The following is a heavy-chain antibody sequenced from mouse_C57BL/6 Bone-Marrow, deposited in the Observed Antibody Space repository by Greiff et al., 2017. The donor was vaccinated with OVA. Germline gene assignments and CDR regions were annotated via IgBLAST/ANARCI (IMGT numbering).Heavy chain of an antibody. J-gene: IGHJ1*03. D-gene: IGHD1-1*01. Sequence: QVQLQQSGPELVKPGASVKLSCKASGYTFTSYDINWVKQRPGQGLEWIGWIYPRDGSTKYNEKFKGKATLTVDTSSSTAYMELHSLTSEDSAVYFGARRPYGSSFHWYFDVWGTGTTVTVSS. CDR2: IYPRDGST. CDR1: GYTFTSYD. V-gene: IGHV1-85*01. CDR3: ARRPYGSSFHWYFDV.